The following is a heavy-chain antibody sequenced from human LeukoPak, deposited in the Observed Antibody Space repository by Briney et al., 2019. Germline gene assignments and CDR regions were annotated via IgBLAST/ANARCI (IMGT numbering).Heavy chain of an antibody. CDR1: GGSFSGYY. CDR2: INHSGST. D-gene: IGHD2-15*01. V-gene: IGHV4-34*01. J-gene: IGHJ4*02. Sequence: PSETLSLTCAVYGGSFSGYYWSWIRQPPGKGLEWIGEINHSGSTNYNPSLKSRVTISVDTSKNQFSLKLSSVTAADTAVYYCARLTSTLGYCSGGSCSGKGYFDYWGQGTLVTVSS. CDR3: ARLTSTLGYCSGGSCSGKGYFDY.